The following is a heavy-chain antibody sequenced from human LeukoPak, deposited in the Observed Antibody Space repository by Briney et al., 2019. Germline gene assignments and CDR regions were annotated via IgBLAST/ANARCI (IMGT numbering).Heavy chain of an antibody. J-gene: IGHJ4*02. CDR1: GGSIGSTNYY. CDR3: ARRRQEGGRNYHYVDY. Sequence: PSETLSLTCTVSGGSIGSTNYYWDWIRQPPGKGLEWIGTIYYSGSSACTPSLKSRVTISVDTSKNQFSLKLNSVTAADTAVYYCARRRQEGGRNYHYVDYRGQGTLVTVSS. D-gene: IGHD2-15*01. V-gene: IGHV4-39*01. CDR2: IYYSGSS.